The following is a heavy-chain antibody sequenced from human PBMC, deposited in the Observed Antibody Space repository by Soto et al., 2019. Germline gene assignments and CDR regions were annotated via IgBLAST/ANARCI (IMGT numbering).Heavy chain of an antibody. J-gene: IGHJ6*03. CDR2: INTGNGNT. Sequence: ASVKVSCKASGYTFTSYAMHWVRQAPGQRLEWMGWINTGNGNTKYSQKFQGRVTITRDTSASTAYMELSSLRSEDTAVYYCARARITIFGVVTYYMDVWGKGTTVTVSS. V-gene: IGHV1-3*04. D-gene: IGHD3-3*01. CDR1: GYTFTSYA. CDR3: ARARITIFGVVTYYMDV.